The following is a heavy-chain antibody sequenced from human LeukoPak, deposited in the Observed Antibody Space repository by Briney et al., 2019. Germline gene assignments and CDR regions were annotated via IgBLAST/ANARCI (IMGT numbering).Heavy chain of an antibody. CDR2: IKSKVTGGTT. J-gene: IGHJ4*02. V-gene: IGHV3-15*01. D-gene: IGHD4-11*01. CDR1: GFTFSNAW. CDR3: VTGYSNYLGLDY. Sequence: GGSLRLSCAASGFTFSNAWMSWVRQAPGKGLEWIGRIKSKVTGGTTDYAAPVKGRFTISRDDSKATAYLQMNSLKTEDIGVYYFVTGYSNYLGLDYWGQGTLVTVSS.